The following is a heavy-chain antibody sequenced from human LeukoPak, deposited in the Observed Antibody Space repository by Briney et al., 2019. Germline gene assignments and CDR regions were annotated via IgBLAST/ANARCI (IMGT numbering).Heavy chain of an antibody. D-gene: IGHD1-7*01. J-gene: IGHJ6*02. CDR3: ARDNWNYGSSMDV. CDR2: IYYSGST. CDR1: GGSISSGGYS. Sequence: SETLSLTCAVSGGSISSGGYSWSWIRQPPGKGLEWIGYIYYSGSTNYNPSLKSRVTISVDTSKNQFSLKLSSVTAVDTAVYYCARDNWNYGSSMDVWGQGTTVTVSS. V-gene: IGHV4-61*08.